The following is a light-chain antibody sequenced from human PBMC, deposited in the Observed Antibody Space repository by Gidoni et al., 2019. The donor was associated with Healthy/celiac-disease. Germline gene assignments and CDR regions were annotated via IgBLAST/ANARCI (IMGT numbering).Light chain of an antibody. Sequence: DIQITQSPSFLSASVGDRVTITCRASQSISSYLNWYQQKPGKAPKLLIYAASTLQSGVPSRFSGSGSGTDFTLTISSLQPEDFATYYCQQSYSTLWTFGQGTKVEIK. CDR2: AAS. V-gene: IGKV1-39*01. CDR3: QQSYSTLWT. CDR1: QSISSY. J-gene: IGKJ1*01.